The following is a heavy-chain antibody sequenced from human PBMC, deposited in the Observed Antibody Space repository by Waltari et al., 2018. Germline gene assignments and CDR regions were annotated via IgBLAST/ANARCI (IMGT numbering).Heavy chain of an antibody. CDR3: ARAVRYCSSTSCFYYYYGMDV. V-gene: IGHV4-34*01. D-gene: IGHD2-2*01. CDR1: GGSFSGYY. CDR2: INHSGST. Sequence: QVQLQQWGAGLLKPSETLSLTCAVYGGSFSGYYWSWIRQPPGKGLEWIGEINHSGSTNSNPSLKSRVTISVDTSKNQCSLKLSSVTAADTAVYYCARAVRYCSSTSCFYYYYGMDVWGQGTTVTVSS. J-gene: IGHJ6*02.